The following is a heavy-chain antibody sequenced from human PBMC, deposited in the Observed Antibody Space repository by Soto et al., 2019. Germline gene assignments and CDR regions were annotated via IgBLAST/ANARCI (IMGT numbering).Heavy chain of an antibody. Sequence: EVQLVESGGGLVQPGGSLRLSCAASGFTFSSYSMNWVRQAPGKGLEWVSYISSSSSTIYYADSVKGRFTISRDNAKNTRYLQMNGMRDEDTAVYYCAREGGSLNWFDPWGQGTLVTVSS. CDR1: GFTFSSYS. CDR3: AREGGSLNWFDP. D-gene: IGHD1-26*01. V-gene: IGHV3-48*02. CDR2: ISSSSSTI. J-gene: IGHJ5*02.